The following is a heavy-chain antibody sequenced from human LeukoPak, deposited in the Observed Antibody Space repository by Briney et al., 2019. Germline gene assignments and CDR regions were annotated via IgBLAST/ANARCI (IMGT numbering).Heavy chain of an antibody. CDR3: ARVDYDYVWGSYRLRVSGTYYFDY. CDR2: INWNGGST. D-gene: IGHD3-16*02. V-gene: IGHV3-20*04. CDR1: GFTFDDYG. J-gene: IGHJ4*02. Sequence: GGSLRLSCAASGFTFDDYGMSWVRQAPGKGLEWVSGINWNGGSTGYADSVKGRFTISRDNAKNSLCLQMNSLRAEDTALYYCARVDYDYVWGSYRLRVSGTYYFDYWGQGTLVTVSS.